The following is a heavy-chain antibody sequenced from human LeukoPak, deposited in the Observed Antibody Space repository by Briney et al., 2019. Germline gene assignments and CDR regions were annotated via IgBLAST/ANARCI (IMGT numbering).Heavy chain of an antibody. Sequence: SETLSLTCAVYGGSFGGYYWSWIRQPPGKGLEWIGEINHSGSTNYNPSLKSRVTISVDTSKNQFSLKLSSVTAADTAVYYCARFRPRSGYFPNWFDPWRRGSLVTVSS. CDR3: ARFRPRSGYFPNWFDP. CDR1: GGSFGGYY. J-gene: IGHJ5*02. V-gene: IGHV4-34*01. D-gene: IGHD3-22*01. CDR2: INHSGST.